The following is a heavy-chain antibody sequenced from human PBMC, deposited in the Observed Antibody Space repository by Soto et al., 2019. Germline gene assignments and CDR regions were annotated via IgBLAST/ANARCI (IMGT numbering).Heavy chain of an antibody. CDR3: ARFLGGAGSYYDGQNYNYYNGMDV. CDR2: IIPVFGTA. Sequence: SVKVSCKASGGPYNSFAISWVRQAPGQGXEWIGGIIPVFGTATYAQKFKGRVTITAEESTSTAYMELSSLTSEDTAVYYCARFLGGAGSYYDGQNYNYYNGMDVWGQGTTVTVSS. J-gene: IGHJ6*02. CDR1: GGPYNSFA. V-gene: IGHV1-69*13. D-gene: IGHD3-10*01.